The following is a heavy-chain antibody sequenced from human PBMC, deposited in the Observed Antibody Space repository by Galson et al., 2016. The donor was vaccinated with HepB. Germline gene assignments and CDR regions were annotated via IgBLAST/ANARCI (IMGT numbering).Heavy chain of an antibody. CDR1: GGSISSGGYY. CDR3: ARGRDGSGSYYNYYYYGLDV. V-gene: IGHV4-30-4*08. D-gene: IGHD3-10*01. Sequence: TLSLTCTVSGGSISSGGYYWSWIRQHPGKGLEWIGYIYYSGSTYYNPSLQSRFGISLDTSKNQFSLRLSSVTAADTAVYYCARGRDGSGSYYNYYYYGLDVWGQGTTVTVSS. CDR2: IYYSGST. J-gene: IGHJ6*02.